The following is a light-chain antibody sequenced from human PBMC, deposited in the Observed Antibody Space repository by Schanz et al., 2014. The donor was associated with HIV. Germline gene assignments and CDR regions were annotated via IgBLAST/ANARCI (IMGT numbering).Light chain of an antibody. CDR1: RSKSGRRT. CDR3: AAWDDSLNGPV. V-gene: IGLV1-44*01. J-gene: IGLJ2*01. Sequence: QSLLTQKKAEGGKKGQRVTISGDGSRSKSGRRTVDWYQHLPGTAPRLLIHKNDQRPSGVPDRFSGSKSGTSASLVISGLQSEDEADYYCAAWDDSLNGPVFGGVPKLTVL. CDR2: KND.